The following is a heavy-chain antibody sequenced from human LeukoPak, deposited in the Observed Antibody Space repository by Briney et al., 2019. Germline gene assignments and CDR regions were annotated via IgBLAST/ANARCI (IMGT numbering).Heavy chain of an antibody. CDR2: IWYDGINK. Sequence: PGGSLRLSCAVSGFTFSTFGMHWVRQAPGKGLEWVANIWYDGINKYYADSVEGRFTISRDNSKNTLYLQMNSLTAEDTAVYYCAKGVHSSGWWGTPPRDYLDYWGQGTLVTVSS. CDR3: AKGVHSSGWWGTPPRDYLDY. V-gene: IGHV3-33*06. J-gene: IGHJ4*02. CDR1: GFTFSTFG. D-gene: IGHD6-19*01.